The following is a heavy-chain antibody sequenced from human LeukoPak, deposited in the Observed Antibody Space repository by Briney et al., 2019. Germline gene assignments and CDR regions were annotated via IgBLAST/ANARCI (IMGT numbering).Heavy chain of an antibody. Sequence: SETLSLTCTVSGGSISSYYWSWIRQPPGKGLEWIGEINHSGSTNYNPSLKSRVTISVDTSKNQFSLKLSSVTAADTAVYYCARGTMIVVVPDYWGQGTLVTVPS. J-gene: IGHJ4*02. CDR3: ARGTMIVVVPDY. V-gene: IGHV4-34*01. CDR1: GGSISSYY. D-gene: IGHD3-22*01. CDR2: INHSGST.